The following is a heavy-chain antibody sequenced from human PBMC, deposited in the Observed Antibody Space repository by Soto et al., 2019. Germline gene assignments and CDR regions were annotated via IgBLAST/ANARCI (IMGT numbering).Heavy chain of an antibody. V-gene: IGHV4-39*01. CDR2: ICYSGST. CDR1: GGSISSSSYY. J-gene: IGHJ6*02. CDR3: ARRWGGSTKYYYGMDV. Sequence: SETLSLTCTVSGGSISSSSYYWGWIRQPPGKGLEWIGSICYSGSTYYNPSLKSRVTISVDTSKNQFSLKLSSVTAADTAVYYCARRWGGSTKYYYGMDVWGQGTTVTVSS. D-gene: IGHD3-16*01.